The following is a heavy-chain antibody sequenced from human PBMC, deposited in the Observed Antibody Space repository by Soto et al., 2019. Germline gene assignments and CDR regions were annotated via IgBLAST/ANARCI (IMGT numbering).Heavy chain of an antibody. D-gene: IGHD3-10*01. CDR2: TYYRSKWHN. J-gene: IGHJ6*02. V-gene: IGHV6-1*01. CDR3: ARAYGSGLYYYYGMDV. Sequence: QEQLQQSGPGLVKPSQTLSLTCAISGDSVSSNSAAWNWIRQSPSRGLEWLGRTYYRSKWHNDYAVSVKSRIIINPDTSKNQFSLHLNSVTPEDTAVYYCARAYGSGLYYYYGMDVWGQGTTFTVSS. CDR1: GDSVSSNSAA.